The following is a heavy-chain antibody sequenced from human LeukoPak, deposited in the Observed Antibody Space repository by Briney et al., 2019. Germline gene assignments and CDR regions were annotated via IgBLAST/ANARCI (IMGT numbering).Heavy chain of an antibody. CDR3: AKVTVGSSGWYLGY. J-gene: IGHJ4*02. CDR1: GFTFSSYA. V-gene: IGHV3-23*01. Sequence: GGSLRLSCAASGFTFSSYAVTWVRQAPGKGLEWVSSISGSGDYTYYADSVEGRFTISRDDSKNTLYLQMNSLRAEDTAVHYCAKVTVGSSGWYLGYWGQGTLVTVSS. D-gene: IGHD6-19*01. CDR2: ISGSGDYT.